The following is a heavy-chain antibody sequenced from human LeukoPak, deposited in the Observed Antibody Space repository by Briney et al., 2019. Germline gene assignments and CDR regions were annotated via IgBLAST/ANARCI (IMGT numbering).Heavy chain of an antibody. CDR1: GGSISNYY. J-gene: IGHJ4*02. D-gene: IGHD2-21*01. CDR3: ARLVAYCAGDCLDY. V-gene: IGHV4-59*08. CDR2: IYSTGST. Sequence: PSETLSLTCTVSGGSISNYYWSWIRQPPGKGLEWIGHIYSTGSTTYSPSLKSRVIMSADTSKNQFSLKLSSVTAADTAVYYCARLVAYCAGDCLDYWGQGTLVTVSS.